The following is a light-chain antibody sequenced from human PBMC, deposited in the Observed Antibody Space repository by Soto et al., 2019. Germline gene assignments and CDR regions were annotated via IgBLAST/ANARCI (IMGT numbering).Light chain of an antibody. CDR1: QSVRNK. Sequence: EIVVTQSPATLSVSPGERVTLCRRASQSVRNKVAWYQQKPGQTPRVIIYDTSTRAADIPARFSGSGYGTYFTLTISSLQSEDFAVYYCQQYNIWRSITFGPGTRLEIK. V-gene: IGKV3-15*01. CDR3: QQYNIWRSIT. J-gene: IGKJ5*01. CDR2: DTS.